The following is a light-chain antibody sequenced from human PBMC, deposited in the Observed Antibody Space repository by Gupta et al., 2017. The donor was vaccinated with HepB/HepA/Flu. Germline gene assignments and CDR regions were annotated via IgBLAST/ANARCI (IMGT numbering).Light chain of an antibody. CDR3: AVWDDSLNGWV. J-gene: IGLJ3*02. Sequence: QSVVTQPPSASGTPGQRVTISCSGGSSNIRSNVLNWYQHLPGTAPKLLIHNNNQRPSGVPDRFSGSKSGSSASLAISGLQSEDEADYYCAVWDDSLNGWVFGGGTKLTVL. CDR2: NNN. V-gene: IGLV1-44*01. CDR1: SSNIRSNV.